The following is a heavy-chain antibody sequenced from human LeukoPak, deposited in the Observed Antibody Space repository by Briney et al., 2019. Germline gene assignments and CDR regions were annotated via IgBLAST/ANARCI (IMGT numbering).Heavy chain of an antibody. CDR3: ARANYYGSWSYFDP. CDR1: GFTFSSYW. CDR2: INSDGSST. Sequence: GGSLRLSCAASGFTFSSYWMHWVRQVPGKGLVWVSRINSDGSSTSYADSVKGRFTISRDNAKNTLYLQMNSLRAEDTAVYYCARANYYGSWSYFDPWGQGTLVTVSS. D-gene: IGHD3-10*01. J-gene: IGHJ5*02. V-gene: IGHV3-74*01.